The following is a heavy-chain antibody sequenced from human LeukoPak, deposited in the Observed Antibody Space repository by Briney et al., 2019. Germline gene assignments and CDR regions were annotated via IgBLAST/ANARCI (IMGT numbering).Heavy chain of an antibody. CDR1: GFTFSSYD. D-gene: IGHD7-27*01. CDR2: ISGSGGST. CDR3: AKDLTGEFDY. Sequence: GGSLRLSCAASGFTFSSYDMSWVRQAPGKGLEWVSAISGSGGSTYYADSVNRRFTISTHNSKNTLYLQMNRLRAEDTAVYYCAKDLTGEFDYWGQGALVTVSS. V-gene: IGHV3-23*01. J-gene: IGHJ4*02.